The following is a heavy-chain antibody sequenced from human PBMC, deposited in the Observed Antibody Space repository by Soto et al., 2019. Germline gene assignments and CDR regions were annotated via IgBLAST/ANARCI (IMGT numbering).Heavy chain of an antibody. V-gene: IGHV4-34*01. CDR2: INHSGST. Sequence: SETLSLTCAVYGGSFSGYYWSWIRQPPGKGLEWIGEINHSGSTNYNPSLKSRVTISVDTSKNQSSLKLSSVTAADTAVYYCARGGYSGYANYYFDYWGQGTLVTVSS. CDR3: ARGGYSGYANYYFDY. D-gene: IGHD5-12*01. J-gene: IGHJ4*02. CDR1: GGSFSGYY.